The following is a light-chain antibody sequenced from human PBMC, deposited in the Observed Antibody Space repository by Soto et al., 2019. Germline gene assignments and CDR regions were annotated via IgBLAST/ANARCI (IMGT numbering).Light chain of an antibody. J-gene: IGKJ1*01. CDR3: QQYGSSPAWT. CDR2: GAS. V-gene: IGKV3-20*01. Sequence: EIVLTQSPGTLSLSPGERATLSCRASQSVSSSYLAWYQQKPGQAPRLLIYGASSRATGIPDRFSGSGSGTDFTLTISRLEPEDFAGYYWQQYGSSPAWTFGQGTKVEIK. CDR1: QSVSSSY.